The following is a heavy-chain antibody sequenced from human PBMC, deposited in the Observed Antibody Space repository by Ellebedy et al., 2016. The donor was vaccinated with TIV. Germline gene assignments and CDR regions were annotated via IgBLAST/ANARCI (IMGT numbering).Heavy chain of an antibody. Sequence: SETLSLTXTVSGGSIYSYYWSWIRQPPGKGLEWVGNIYYRGNTYHNPSLRSRVAISVDTSKNQFSLKLTSVTAADTAVYYCAGVRSGYVLDYWGQGNLVTVSS. D-gene: IGHD5-12*01. CDR3: AGVRSGYVLDY. J-gene: IGHJ4*02. CDR2: IYYRGNT. CDR1: GGSIYSYY. V-gene: IGHV4-59*06.